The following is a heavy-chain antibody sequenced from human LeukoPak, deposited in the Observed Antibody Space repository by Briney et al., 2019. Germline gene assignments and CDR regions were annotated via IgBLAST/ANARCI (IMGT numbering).Heavy chain of an antibody. V-gene: IGHV3-23*01. J-gene: IGHJ5*02. Sequence: SGGSLRLSCAASGFTFSSYAMSWVRQAPGKGLKWVSGISGSGGSTYYADSVKGRFTISRDNSKNTLYLQMNSLRVEDTAVYYCAKDSPMAWGSHNWFDPWGQGTLVTVSS. CDR3: AKDSPMAWGSHNWFDP. CDR2: ISGSGGST. D-gene: IGHD3-10*01. CDR1: GFTFSSYA.